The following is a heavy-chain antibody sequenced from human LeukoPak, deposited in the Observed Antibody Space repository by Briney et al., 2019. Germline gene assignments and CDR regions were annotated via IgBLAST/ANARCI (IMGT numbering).Heavy chain of an antibody. V-gene: IGHV3-30*03. D-gene: IGHD2-2*01. Sequence: PGGSLRLSCAASGFTFSSYAMSWVRQAPGKGLEWVAVISYDGSNKYYADSVKGRFTISRDNSKNTLYLQMNSLRAEDTAVYYCAMGSTSLLPFDYWGQGTLVTVSS. CDR1: GFTFSSYA. CDR2: ISYDGSNK. J-gene: IGHJ4*02. CDR3: AMGSTSLLPFDY.